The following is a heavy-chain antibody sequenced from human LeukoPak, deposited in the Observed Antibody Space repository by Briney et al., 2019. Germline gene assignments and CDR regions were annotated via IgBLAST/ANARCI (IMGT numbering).Heavy chain of an antibody. CDR2: ISYDGSNK. J-gene: IGHJ4*02. CDR3: ARDGEMATITKAAVDY. D-gene: IGHD5-24*01. CDR1: GFTFSSYG. Sequence: GRSLRLSCAASGFTFSSYGMHWVRQAPGKGLEWVAVISYDGSNKYYADSVKGRFTISRDNAKNSLYLQMNSLRAEDTAVYYCARDGEMATITKAAVDYWGQGTLVTVSS. V-gene: IGHV3-30*03.